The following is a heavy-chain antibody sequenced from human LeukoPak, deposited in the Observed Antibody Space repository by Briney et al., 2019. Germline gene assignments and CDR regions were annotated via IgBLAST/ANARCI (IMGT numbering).Heavy chain of an antibody. V-gene: IGHV3-23*01. CDR1: GFTFSNYG. D-gene: IGHD4-17*01. J-gene: IGHJ4*02. CDR3: AKDLGVTTLDY. CDR2: ISGSAATI. Sequence: GSLRLSCAASGFTFSNYGMTWVRQAPGKGLEWVSSISGSAATISYADSVKGRFTISRDNSKNTLYLQMNSLRAEDTAVYYCAKDLGVTTLDYWGQGTLVTVSS.